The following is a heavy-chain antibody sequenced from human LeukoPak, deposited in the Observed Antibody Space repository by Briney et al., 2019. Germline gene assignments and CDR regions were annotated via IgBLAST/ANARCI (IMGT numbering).Heavy chain of an antibody. CDR1: GGTFSSYA. J-gene: IGHJ4*02. Sequence: ASVKVSCKASGGTFSSYAISWVRQAPGQGLEWMGGIIPIFGTANYAQKFQGRVTITADESTSTAYMELSSLRSEDTAVYYCATRPNLYYGDYEGAYFYWGQGTLVTVSS. CDR3: ATRPNLYYGDYEGAYFY. V-gene: IGHV1-69*13. D-gene: IGHD4-17*01. CDR2: IIPIFGTA.